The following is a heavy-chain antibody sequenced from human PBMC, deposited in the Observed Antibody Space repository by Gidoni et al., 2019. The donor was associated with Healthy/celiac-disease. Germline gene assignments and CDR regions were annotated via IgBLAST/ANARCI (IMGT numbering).Heavy chain of an antibody. CDR3: ARGTYDFWSGYYDSSNWFDP. CDR1: GFTCSSYS. J-gene: IGHJ5*02. D-gene: IGHD3-3*01. Sequence: EVQLVESGGGLVQPGGSLRLSCAASGFTCSSYSMNWVRQAPGKGLEWVSYISSSSSTIYYADSVKCRFTISRDNAKNSLYLQMNSLRAEDTAVYYCARGTYDFWSGYYDSSNWFDPWGQGTLVTVSS. V-gene: IGHV3-48*01. CDR2: ISSSSSTI.